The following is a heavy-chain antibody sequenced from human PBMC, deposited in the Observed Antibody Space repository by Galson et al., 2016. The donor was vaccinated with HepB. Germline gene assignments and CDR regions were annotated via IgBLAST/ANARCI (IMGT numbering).Heavy chain of an antibody. CDR2: IYPGDSDT. D-gene: IGHD3-16*01. Sequence: QSGAEVKKPGESLKISCKDSGHDFSSFWIGWVRQMPGRGLEWMGIIYPGDSDTRYSPSFQGQVTISADKSISTAYLQWSSLKASDTAMYYCARSDGGYESSLDCWGQGTLVTVSS. V-gene: IGHV5-51*01. J-gene: IGHJ4*02. CDR1: GHDFSSFW. CDR3: ARSDGGYESSLDC.